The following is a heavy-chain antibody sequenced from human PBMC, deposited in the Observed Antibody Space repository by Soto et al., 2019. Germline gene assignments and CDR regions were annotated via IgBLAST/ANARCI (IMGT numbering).Heavy chain of an antibody. V-gene: IGHV1-18*04. J-gene: IGHJ6*02. Sequence: ASVKVSCKASGYTFTSYGISWVRQAPGQGVERMGWISAYNGNTNYAQKLQGRVTMTTDTSTSTAYMELRSLRSDDTAVYYCARDRSGWYDLAYYYYYGMDVWGQGTTVTVSS. CDR1: GYTFTSYG. CDR2: ISAYNGNT. D-gene: IGHD6-19*01. CDR3: ARDRSGWYDLAYYYYYGMDV.